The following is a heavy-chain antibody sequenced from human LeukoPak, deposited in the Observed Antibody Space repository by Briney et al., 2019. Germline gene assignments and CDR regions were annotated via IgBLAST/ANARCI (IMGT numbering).Heavy chain of an antibody. CDR2: VYPGDSET. D-gene: IGHD5-24*01. J-gene: IGHJ4*02. Sequence: GESLKISCKGSGYSFVGYWIGWVRQMPGKGLEWMGIVYPGDSETTYSPSFEGQVTISADQSTDTAYLQWSSLKASDTAMYYCARRDGYNSFDFWGQGTLVTVSS. V-gene: IGHV5-51*01. CDR3: ARRDGYNSFDF. CDR1: GYSFVGYW.